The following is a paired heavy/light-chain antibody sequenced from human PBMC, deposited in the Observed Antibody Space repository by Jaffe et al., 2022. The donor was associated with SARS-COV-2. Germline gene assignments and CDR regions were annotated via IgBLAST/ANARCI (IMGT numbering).Light chain of an antibody. V-gene: IGLV1-51*01. CDR3: GTWDSSLSGGQV. J-gene: IGLJ2*01. CDR2: DNN. CDR1: SSSIGRNY. Sequence: QSVLTQPPSVSAAPGQKVTISCSGSSSSIGRNYVSWYQQFPGTAPKVLIYDNNNRPSGIPDRFSGSKSGTSATLGITGLQTGDEADYYCGTWDSSLSGGQVFGGGTKLTVL.
Heavy chain of an antibody. V-gene: IGHV2-5*02. D-gene: IGHD5-18*01. CDR1: GFSLSTTGVG. J-gene: IGHJ4*02. Sequence: QITLKESGPTLVKPTQTLTLTCTFSGFSLSTTGVGVGWIRQPPGKALEWLALTYWDEDKRYSPSLKNRLTITKDTSKNQVVLTMTNMDPVDTGTYYCARGRRGYNYYFDYWGQGTPVTVSS. CDR2: TYWDEDK. CDR3: ARGRRGYNYYFDY.